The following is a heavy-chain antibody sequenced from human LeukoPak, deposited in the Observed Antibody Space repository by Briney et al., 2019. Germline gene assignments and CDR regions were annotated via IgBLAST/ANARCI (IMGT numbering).Heavy chain of an antibody. CDR3: ARDTYDSSGYYYGPFDY. V-gene: IGHV3-74*01. Sequence: PGGSLRLSCAASGFTFSSYWMHWVRQAPGKGLVWVSRINSDGSSTSYADSVKGRFTISRDNAKNTLNLQMNSLRAEDTAVYYCARDTYDSSGYYYGPFDYWGQGTLVTVSS. J-gene: IGHJ4*02. CDR1: GFTFSSYW. D-gene: IGHD3-22*01. CDR2: INSDGSST.